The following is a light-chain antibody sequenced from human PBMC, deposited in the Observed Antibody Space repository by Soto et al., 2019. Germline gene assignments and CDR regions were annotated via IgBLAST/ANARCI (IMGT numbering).Light chain of an antibody. CDR2: EVS. J-gene: IGLJ1*01. CDR3: SSYTNSSIDYV. CDR1: SSDVGGYNY. V-gene: IGLV2-14*01. Sequence: QSALTQPASVSGSPGQSITISCTGTSSDVGGYNYVSWYQQHPGKAPKLMIYEVSNRPSGVSNRFSGSKYGNTASLTISGLQAEDEADYYCSSYTNSSIDYVFGTGTKLTVL.